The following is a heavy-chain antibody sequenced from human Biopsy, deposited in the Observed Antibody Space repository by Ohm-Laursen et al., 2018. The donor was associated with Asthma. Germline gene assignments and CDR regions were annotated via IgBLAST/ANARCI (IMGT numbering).Heavy chain of an antibody. CDR3: AKDWKSLYVQYFFEY. Sequence: SLRLSCTAPEFSVSSSYMSWVRQAPGKGLEWVSGISGDAQRTYYEDSVKGRFTISRDNSKNTIYLQLNSLRAEDTAVYYCAKDWKSLYVQYFFEYWGQGTLVTVSS. J-gene: IGHJ4*02. D-gene: IGHD5/OR15-5a*01. CDR2: ISGDAQRT. V-gene: IGHV3-23*01. CDR1: EFSVSSSY.